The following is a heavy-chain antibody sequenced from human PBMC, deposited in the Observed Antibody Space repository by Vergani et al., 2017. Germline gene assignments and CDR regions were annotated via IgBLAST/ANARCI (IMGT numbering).Heavy chain of an antibody. V-gene: IGHV1-18*04. CDR3: AREAPLYSSSWYGPHWYFDL. Sequence: QVQLVQSGAEVKKPGASVKVSCKASGYTFTSYGISWVRQAPGQGLEWMGWISAYNGNTNYAQKLQGRVTMTTDTSTSTAYMELRSLRSDDTAVYYCAREAPLYSSSWYGPHWYFDLWGRGTLVTVSS. CDR1: GYTFTSYG. CDR2: ISAYNGNT. D-gene: IGHD6-13*01. J-gene: IGHJ2*01.